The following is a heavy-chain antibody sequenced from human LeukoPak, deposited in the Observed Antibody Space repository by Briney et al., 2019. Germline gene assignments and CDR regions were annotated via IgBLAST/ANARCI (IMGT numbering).Heavy chain of an antibody. CDR1: GYTFTSYG. CDR3: AKSVRRTGYDGHDY. V-gene: IGHV1-18*01. J-gene: IGHJ4*02. CDR2: ISAYNGNT. Sequence: ASVKVSCKASGYTFTSYGISWVRQAPGQGLEWMGWISAYNGNTNYAQKLQGRVTMTTDTSTSTAYMELRSLRSDDTAVYYCAKSVRRTGYDGHDYWGQGTLVTVSS. D-gene: IGHD5-12*01.